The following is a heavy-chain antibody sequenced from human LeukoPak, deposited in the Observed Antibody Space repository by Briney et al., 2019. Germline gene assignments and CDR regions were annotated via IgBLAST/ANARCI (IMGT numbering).Heavy chain of an antibody. CDR3: AKTYTAMVPALGY. V-gene: IGHV3-23*01. CDR2: ISGSGGST. J-gene: IGHJ4*02. D-gene: IGHD5-18*01. Sequence: GGSLRLSCAASGFTVSSNYMSWVRQAPGKGLEWVSAISGSGGSTYYADSVKGRFTISRDNSKNTLYLQMNSLRAEDTAVYYCAKTYTAMVPALGYWGQGTLVTVSS. CDR1: GFTVSSNY.